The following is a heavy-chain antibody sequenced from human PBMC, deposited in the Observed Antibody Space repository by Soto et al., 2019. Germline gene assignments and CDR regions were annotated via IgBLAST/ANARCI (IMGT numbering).Heavy chain of an antibody. Sequence: QITLKEAGPTLVKPTQTLTLTCTFSGFSLSTTGAGVFWIRQPPGKAPEWLALVHWNDDKRYSPSLRPRLTIRKDTSRNQVVLSLTNLDPVDTGTYYCAQRRLGDTSPDYNGLDVWGQGTTVIVS. V-gene: IGHV2-5*01. J-gene: IGHJ6*02. CDR1: GFSLSTTGAG. CDR2: VHWNDDK. CDR3: AQRRLGDTSPDYNGLDV. D-gene: IGHD3-3*01.